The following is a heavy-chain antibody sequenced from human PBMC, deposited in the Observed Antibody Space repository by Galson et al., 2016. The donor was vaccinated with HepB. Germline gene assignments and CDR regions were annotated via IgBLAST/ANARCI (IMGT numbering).Heavy chain of an antibody. Sequence: SLRLSCAASGFTFSNNWMTWVRQAPGKGLEWVANIKHDGSEKYYVDSVKGRFTISRDNSKNTLYLQMDSLRADDTAVYYCAKVFGVGFWSAYDYWGQGTVVTVSS. D-gene: IGHD3-3*01. J-gene: IGHJ4*02. CDR2: IKHDGSEK. CDR3: AKVFGVGFWSAYDY. CDR1: GFTFSNNW. V-gene: IGHV3-7*05.